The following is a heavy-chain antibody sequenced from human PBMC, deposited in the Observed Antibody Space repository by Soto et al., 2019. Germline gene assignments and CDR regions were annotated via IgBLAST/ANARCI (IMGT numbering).Heavy chain of an antibody. CDR3: ARERYYYDSSGYRYYFDY. D-gene: IGHD3-22*01. Sequence: SETLSLTCTVSGGSISSGGYYWSWIRQHPGKGLEWIGYIYYSGSTYYNPSLKSRVTISVDTSKNQFSLKLSSVTAADTAVYYCARERYYYDSSGYRYYFDYWGQGTLVTSPQ. CDR1: GGSISSGGYY. V-gene: IGHV4-31*03. J-gene: IGHJ4*02. CDR2: IYYSGST.